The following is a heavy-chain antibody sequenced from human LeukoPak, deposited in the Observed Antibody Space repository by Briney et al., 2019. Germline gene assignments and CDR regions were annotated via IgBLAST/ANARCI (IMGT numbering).Heavy chain of an antibody. J-gene: IGHJ4*02. CDR1: GGSISSYY. CDR2: IYYSGST. Sequence: PSETLSLTCTVSGGSISSYYWSWLRQPPGKGLEWIGYIYYSGSTNYNPSLESRVTISLDTSKNQFSLKLSSVTAADTAVYYCARSFAGGSGYSYFDYWGQGILVTVS. V-gene: IGHV4-59*08. CDR3: ARSFAGGSGYSYFDY. D-gene: IGHD3-3*01.